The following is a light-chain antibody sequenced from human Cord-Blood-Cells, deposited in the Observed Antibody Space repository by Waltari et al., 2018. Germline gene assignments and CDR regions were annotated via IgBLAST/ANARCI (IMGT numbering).Light chain of an antibody. Sequence: DIQMTQSPYSVSASVGDRVTITCRASQGISSWLAWYQQKPGKAPKLLIYVASCLQSRVPSRFSGSCAGTEFTRTSSILQPEDFATYYCQQANSFPVRTFGGGTKVEIK. CDR1: QGISSW. V-gene: IGKV1-12*01. CDR3: QQANSFPVRT. J-gene: IGKJ4*01. CDR2: VAS.